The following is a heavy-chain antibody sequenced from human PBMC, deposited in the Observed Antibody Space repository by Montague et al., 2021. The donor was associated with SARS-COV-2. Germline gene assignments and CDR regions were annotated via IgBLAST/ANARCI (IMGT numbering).Heavy chain of an antibody. D-gene: IGHD6-19*01. V-gene: IGHV4-59*11. CDR1: GASISSHY. Sequence: SETLSLTSSASGASISSHYWSWIRQSPGKGLEWIGYIYYSGTTIXNPSLESRVTISVDTSSNVFSLELRSVTAADTAIYYCARYEAVADAFDIWGQGTVVTVP. CDR2: IYYSGTT. J-gene: IGHJ3*02. CDR3: ARYEAVADAFDI.